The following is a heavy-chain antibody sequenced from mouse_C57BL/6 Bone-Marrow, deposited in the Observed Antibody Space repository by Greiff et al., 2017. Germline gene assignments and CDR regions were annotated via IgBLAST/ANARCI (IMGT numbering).Heavy chain of an antibody. CDR2: IYPSDSET. Sequence: VQLQQSGAELVRPGSSVKLSCKASGYTFTSYWMHWVKQRPIQGLEWIGNIYPSDSETHYNQKFKDKATLTVDKSSSTSYMQLSSLTAEDSAVYYCARSYRAGFAYWGQGTLGTVSA. V-gene: IGHV1-52*01. CDR1: GYTFTSYW. D-gene: IGHD2-14*01. CDR3: ARSYRAGFAY. J-gene: IGHJ3*01.